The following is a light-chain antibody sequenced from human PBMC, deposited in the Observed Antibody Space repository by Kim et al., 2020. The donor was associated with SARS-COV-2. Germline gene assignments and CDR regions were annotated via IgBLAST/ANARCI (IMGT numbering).Light chain of an antibody. CDR1: QSVSSY. Sequence: SPGERATLSCMASQSVSSYLAWYQQKPGQAPRLLIYDASNRATGIPARFSGSGSGTDFTLTISSLEPEDFAVYYCQQRSNWPRLTFGGGTKVDIK. CDR2: DAS. CDR3: QQRSNWPRLT. J-gene: IGKJ4*01. V-gene: IGKV3-11*01.